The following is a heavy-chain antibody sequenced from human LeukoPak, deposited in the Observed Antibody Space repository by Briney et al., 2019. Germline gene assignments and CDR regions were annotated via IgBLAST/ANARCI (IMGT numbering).Heavy chain of an antibody. Sequence: SVKVSYKASGGTFSSYTISWVRQAPGQGLEWMGRIIPILGIANYAQKFQGRVTITADKSTSTAYMELSSLRSEDTAVYYCAAPWGDGYNLWECFQHWGQGTLVTVSS. CDR3: AAPWGDGYNLWECFQH. D-gene: IGHD5-24*01. CDR2: IIPILGIA. J-gene: IGHJ1*01. CDR1: GGTFSSYT. V-gene: IGHV1-69*02.